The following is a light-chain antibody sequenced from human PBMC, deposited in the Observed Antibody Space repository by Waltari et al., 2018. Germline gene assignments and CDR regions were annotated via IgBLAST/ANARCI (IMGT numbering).Light chain of an antibody. Sequence: EIVLTQPPATLSLSPGERATLSCRASQSDSSFLAWYQQKPGQTPRLPIYDESNRATGIPARFSGSGSGTDFTLTISSLEPEDFAVYYCQQRSDWPLTFGGGTKVEV. CDR2: DES. CDR1: QSDSSF. J-gene: IGKJ4*01. CDR3: QQRSDWPLT. V-gene: IGKV3-11*01.